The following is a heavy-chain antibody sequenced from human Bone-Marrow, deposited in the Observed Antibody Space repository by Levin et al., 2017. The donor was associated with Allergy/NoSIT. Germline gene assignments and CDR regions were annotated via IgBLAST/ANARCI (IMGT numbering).Heavy chain of an antibody. D-gene: IGHD6-13*01. Sequence: SCEASGFTFSSYGFHWVRQAPGKGLEWVALIWNDGSNIYYGDSVKGRFTISRDNSKNTLYLEMNSLSVEDTAVYYCAREAREIAAGGYYYYGMDVWGQGTTVTVSS. CDR3: AREAREIAAGGYYYYGMDV. V-gene: IGHV3-33*01. CDR1: GFTFSSYG. CDR2: IWNDGSNI. J-gene: IGHJ6*02.